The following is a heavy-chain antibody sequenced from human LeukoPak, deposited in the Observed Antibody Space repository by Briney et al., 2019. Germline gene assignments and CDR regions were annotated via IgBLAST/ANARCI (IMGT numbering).Heavy chain of an antibody. CDR1: GYTFTGYY. Sequence: ASVKVSCKASGYTFTGYYMHWVRQAPGQGLEWMGWINPNSGGTNYAQKSQGRVTMTRDTSISTAYIELSRLRSDDTAVYYCARDRRYYDFWSGSSWFDPWGQGTLVTVSS. CDR2: INPNSGGT. V-gene: IGHV1-2*02. D-gene: IGHD3-3*01. CDR3: ARDRRYYDFWSGSSWFDP. J-gene: IGHJ5*02.